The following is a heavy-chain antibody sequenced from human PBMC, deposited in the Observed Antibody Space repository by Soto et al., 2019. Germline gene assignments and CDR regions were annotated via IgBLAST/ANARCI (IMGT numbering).Heavy chain of an antibody. Sequence: QVQLVESGGGVVQPGRSLRLSCAASGFTFNTYPMHWVRQAPGKGLECVAAISYDESNKDYADSVKGRFTISRDNSKNTLHLQMNSLRVEDTAVYYCARDHHKGRSLNWYFELWGRGTLVTVSS. J-gene: IGHJ2*01. CDR3: ARDHHKGRSLNWYFEL. CDR1: GFTFNTYP. V-gene: IGHV3-30-3*01. CDR2: ISYDESNK.